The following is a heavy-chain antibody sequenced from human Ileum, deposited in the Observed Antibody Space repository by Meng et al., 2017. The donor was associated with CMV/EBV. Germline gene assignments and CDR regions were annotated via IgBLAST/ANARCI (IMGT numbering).Heavy chain of an antibody. V-gene: IGHV1-18*01. CDR3: ARRWHYCGYNRGYYYFDY. CDR1: AGSSTSYG. D-gene: IGHD6-25*01. CDR2: ISVYNGNT. J-gene: IGHJ4*02. Sequence: MFSCASAGSSTSYGISWLRQAPPRGLEWMGWISVYNGNTNYAQNVQGRVTITTDTSTTTSYKELRSLRSYDTAVYYCARRWHYCGYNRGYYYFDYWGQGTLVTVSS.